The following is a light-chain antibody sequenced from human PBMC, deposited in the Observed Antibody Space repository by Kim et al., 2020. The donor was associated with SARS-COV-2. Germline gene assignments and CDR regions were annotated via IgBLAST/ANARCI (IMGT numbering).Light chain of an antibody. CDR3: QQSYSTPLT. Sequence: ASVGGSITSTCRASHSISSYLNWYQQKPEKAPNLLIYAASRWQSGVPSSFSGRGTGTDFTLTISSMQPEEFATYYCQQSYSTPLTFGGGTKVEI. CDR1: HSISSY. V-gene: IGKV1-39*01. J-gene: IGKJ4*01. CDR2: AAS.